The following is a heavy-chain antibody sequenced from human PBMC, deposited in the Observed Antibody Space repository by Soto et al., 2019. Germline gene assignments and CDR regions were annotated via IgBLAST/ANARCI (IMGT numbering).Heavy chain of an antibody. CDR1: GFTFSDYY. CDR3: AAYYDFWSGYLTVVLDFDY. J-gene: IGHJ4*02. V-gene: IGHV3-11*01. D-gene: IGHD3-3*01. CDR2: ISSSGSTI. Sequence: PGGSLRLSCAASGFTFSDYYMSWIRQAPGKGLEWVSYISSSGSTIYYADSVKGRFTISRDNAKNSLYLQMNSLRAEDTAVYYCAAYYDFWSGYLTVVLDFDYWGQGTLVTVSS.